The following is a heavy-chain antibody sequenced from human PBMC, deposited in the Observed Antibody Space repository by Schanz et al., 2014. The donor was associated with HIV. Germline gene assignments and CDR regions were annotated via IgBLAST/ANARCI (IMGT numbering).Heavy chain of an antibody. D-gene: IGHD3-10*01. J-gene: IGHJ3*02. Sequence: ELELVESGGGLVQPGGSLRLSCVASTFTYSSYWMHWVRQVPGKGLVWVSRINTDGSSPTYADSVQGRFTISRDNAKNTLYLQMNSLRAEDTAVYYCARPRDSASYSFDAFEIWGQGTLVTVSS. CDR2: INTDGSSP. CDR1: TFTYSSYW. CDR3: ARPRDSASYSFDAFEI. V-gene: IGHV3-74*01.